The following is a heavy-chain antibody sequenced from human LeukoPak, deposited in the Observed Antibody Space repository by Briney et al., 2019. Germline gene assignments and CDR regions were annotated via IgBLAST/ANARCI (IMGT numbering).Heavy chain of an antibody. CDR1: GFTFSNYW. D-gene: IGHD1-26*01. CDR3: ARDSGATFDY. V-gene: IGHV3-7*01. J-gene: IGHJ4*02. CDR2: IKQDGSEK. Sequence: PGGSLRLSCAASGFTFSNYWMSWVRQAPGKGREWVANIKQDGSEKYYVDSVKGRFTISRDNAKNSLYLQMNSLRVEDTAVYYCARDSGATFDYWGQGTLVTVSS.